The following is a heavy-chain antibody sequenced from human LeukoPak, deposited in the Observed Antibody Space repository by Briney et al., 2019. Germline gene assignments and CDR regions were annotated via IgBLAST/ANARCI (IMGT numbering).Heavy chain of an antibody. CDR2: ISGSGDST. CDR3: AKESRRGAISMIVVVTRTYFEY. D-gene: IGHD3-22*01. V-gene: IGHV3-23*01. CDR1: GFTFSSYG. J-gene: IGHJ4*02. Sequence: GGSLRLSCAASGFTFSSYGMSWVRQAPGKGLEWVSSISGSGDSTYYADSVKGRFTISRDNSKNTLYLQMNSLRAEDTAVYYCAKESRRGAISMIVVVTRTYFEYWGQGTLVTVSS.